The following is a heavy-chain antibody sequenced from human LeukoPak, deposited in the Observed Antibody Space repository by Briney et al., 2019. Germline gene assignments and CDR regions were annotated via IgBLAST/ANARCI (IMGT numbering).Heavy chain of an antibody. V-gene: IGHV3-23*01. CDR2: ISGSGGST. CDR1: GFTFSSYA. CDR3: AKGRGWEASYYYYYMDV. J-gene: IGHJ6*03. D-gene: IGHD1-26*01. Sequence: GGSLILSFAASGFTFSSYAMSLVRQAPGKGLEWASAISGSGGSTYYADSVKGRFTISRDNSKNTLYLQMISLRAEDTAVYYCAKGRGWEASYYYYYMDVWGKGTTVTISS.